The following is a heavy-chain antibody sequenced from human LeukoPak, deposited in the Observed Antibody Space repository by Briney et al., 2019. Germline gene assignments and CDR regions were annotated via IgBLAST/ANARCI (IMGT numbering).Heavy chain of an antibody. D-gene: IGHD4-23*01. V-gene: IGHV1-2*02. J-gene: IGHJ6*02. CDR3: ARERTTVVTLDYYYGMDV. Sequence: ASVKVSCKASGYSFTGYYIHWVRQALGQGLEWMGWINPNSGGTKYAQKFQGRLTMTRDTSISTANMELSRLRSDDTAVYYYARERTTVVTLDYYYGMDVWGQGTTVTVSS. CDR2: INPNSGGT. CDR1: GYSFTGYY.